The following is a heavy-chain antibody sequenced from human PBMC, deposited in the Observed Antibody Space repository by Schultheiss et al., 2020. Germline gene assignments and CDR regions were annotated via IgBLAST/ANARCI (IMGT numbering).Heavy chain of an antibody. V-gene: IGHV5-51*01. CDR1: GYSFTTYW. D-gene: IGHD2-15*01. CDR3: ARQSYCSGGSCYVTFFDY. J-gene: IGHJ4*02. Sequence: GESLKISCEASGYSFTTYWIAWVRQMPGKGLEWMGITYPDDSDTRYSPSFQGQVTISADKSISTAYLQWSSLKASDTAMYYCARQSYCSGGSCYVTFFDYWGQGTLVTVSS. CDR2: TYPDDSDT.